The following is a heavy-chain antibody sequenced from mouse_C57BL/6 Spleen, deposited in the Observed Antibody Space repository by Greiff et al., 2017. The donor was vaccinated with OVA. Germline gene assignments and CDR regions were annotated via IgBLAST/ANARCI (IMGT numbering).Heavy chain of an antibody. J-gene: IGHJ3*01. CDR3: VYDYDVSY. CDR1: GYAFSSSW. D-gene: IGHD2-4*01. Sequence: QVQLKQSGPELVKPGASVKISCKASGYAFSSSWMNWVKQRPGKGLEWIGRIYPGDGDTNYNGKFKGKATLTADNSSSTAYMQLSSLTSEDSAVYFCVYDYDVSYWGQGTLVTVSA. V-gene: IGHV1-82*01. CDR2: IYPGDGDT.